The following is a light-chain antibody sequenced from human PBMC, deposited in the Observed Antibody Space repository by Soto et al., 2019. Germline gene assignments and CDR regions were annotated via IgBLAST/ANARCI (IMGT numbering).Light chain of an antibody. CDR2: EVS. J-gene: IGLJ3*02. Sequence: QSALTQPASVSGSPGQSIAISCTGTSSDVGGYNYVSWYQQHPGTAPKLMIYEVSNRPSGVSNRFSGSKSGNTASLTISGLQAEDEADYYCSSYTSSNTGVFGGGTKLTVL. V-gene: IGLV2-14*01. CDR1: SSDVGGYNY. CDR3: SSYTSSNTGV.